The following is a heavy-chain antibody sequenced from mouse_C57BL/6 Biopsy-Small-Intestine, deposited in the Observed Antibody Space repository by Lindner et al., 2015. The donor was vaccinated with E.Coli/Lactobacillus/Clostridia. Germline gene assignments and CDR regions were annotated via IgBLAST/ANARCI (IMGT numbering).Heavy chain of an antibody. J-gene: IGHJ4*01. D-gene: IGHD1-1*01. Sequence: SVKVSCKLLSTSATCHQLGATGPGQGLEWMGGIVPAFRTPNYAPQFQGRVTITADESTRTAYMELSSLRSEDTAVYFCARDPFPFTVINTGPGDFWGQGTPVTVSS. CDR1: STSAT. CDR2: IVPAFRTP. V-gene: IGHV1-74*01. CDR3: ARDPFPFTVINTGPGDF.